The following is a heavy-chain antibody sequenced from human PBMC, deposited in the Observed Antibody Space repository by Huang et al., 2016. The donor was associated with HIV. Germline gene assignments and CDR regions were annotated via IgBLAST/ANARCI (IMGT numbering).Heavy chain of an antibody. CDR2: VNDSGAT. J-gene: IGHJ6*02. V-gene: IGHV4-34*02. CDR3: ARQWTILEWLLGLDV. Sequence: QMQLQQRGAGLLKPSETLSLTCGVSGGSFTGNYLTWIRQAPGKGLEWIGEVNDSGATNYNPSLNGLVTISLDKSNRELSLNLSSVTAADTAVYYCARQWTILEWLLGLDVWGQGTTVIVSS. D-gene: IGHD3-3*01. CDR1: GGSFTGNY.